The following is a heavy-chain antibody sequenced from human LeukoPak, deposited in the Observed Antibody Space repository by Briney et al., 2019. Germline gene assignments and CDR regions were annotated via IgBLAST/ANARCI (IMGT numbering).Heavy chain of an antibody. Sequence: GGSLRLSCAASGLTFSSYGMSWVRQAPGKGLEWVSAISGSGGSTYYADSVKGRFTISRDNAKNSLYLQMNSLRAEDTAVYYCARDQSGYYDQYYFDYWGQGTLVTVSS. CDR3: ARDQSGYYDQYYFDY. CDR2: ISGSGGST. D-gene: IGHD3-3*01. V-gene: IGHV3-23*01. CDR1: GLTFSSYG. J-gene: IGHJ4*02.